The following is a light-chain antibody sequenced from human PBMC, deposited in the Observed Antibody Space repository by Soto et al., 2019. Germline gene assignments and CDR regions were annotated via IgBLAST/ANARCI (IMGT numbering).Light chain of an antibody. CDR3: QQRSNWPLT. CDR2: DAS. V-gene: IGKV3-11*01. J-gene: IGKJ4*01. CDR1: QSVSSY. Sequence: EIVLTQSPATLSLSPGERATLSCRASQSVSSYLAWYQQKPGQAPRLLISDASHRATGIPARFSGSGSGTDFTLTISSLEPEYFAVYYCQQRSNWPLTFGGGTKVEIK.